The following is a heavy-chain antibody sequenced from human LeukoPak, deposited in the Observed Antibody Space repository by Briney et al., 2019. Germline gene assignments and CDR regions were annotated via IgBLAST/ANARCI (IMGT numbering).Heavy chain of an antibody. CDR1: GFTFSSYS. CDR3: ARVGLRGYNYGYYMDV. J-gene: IGHJ6*03. Sequence: GGSLRLSCAASGFTFSSYSMNWVRQAPGKGLEWVSSISSSSSYIYYADSVKGRFTISRDNAKNSLYLQMNIPRAEDTAVYYCARVGLRGYNYGYYMDVWGKGTTVPVSS. V-gene: IGHV3-21*01. D-gene: IGHD5-18*01. CDR2: ISSSSSYI.